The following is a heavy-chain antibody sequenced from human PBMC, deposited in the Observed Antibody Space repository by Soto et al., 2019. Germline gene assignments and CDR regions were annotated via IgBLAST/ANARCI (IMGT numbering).Heavy chain of an antibody. CDR2: MFYSGLT. Sequence: PSETLSLTCSVSGYSVSSSDYYWAWIRQPPGKGLEWIGSMFYSGLTYYNPSLKSRVTLSVDTSKNHFSVRLNSVTAADTAVFYFAPLTVSLSGPYGIHVWGQGTTVTVSS. CDR1: GYSVSSSDYY. D-gene: IGHD2-15*01. V-gene: IGHV4-39*01. CDR3: APLTVSLSGPYGIHV. J-gene: IGHJ6*02.